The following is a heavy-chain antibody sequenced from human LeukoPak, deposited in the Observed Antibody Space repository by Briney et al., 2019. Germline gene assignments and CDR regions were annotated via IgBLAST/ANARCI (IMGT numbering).Heavy chain of an antibody. D-gene: IGHD5-24*01. CDR3: ARGADGAFDY. J-gene: IGHJ4*02. CDR2: IKQGGGET. V-gene: IGHV3-7*01. CDR1: GFTFSNYW. Sequence: PGGSLRLSCAASGFTFSNYWMNWVRQAPEKGLEWVANIKQGGGETHNVDSVKGRFTISRDNAKNSLYLQMNSLRAEDTAVYYCARGADGAFDYWGQGIVVTVSP.